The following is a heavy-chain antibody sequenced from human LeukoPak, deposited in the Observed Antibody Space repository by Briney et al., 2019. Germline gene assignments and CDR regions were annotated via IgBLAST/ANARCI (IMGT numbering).Heavy chain of an antibody. CDR2: INHSGST. D-gene: IGHD3-10*01. Sequence: SETLSLTCAVYGGSFSGYYWSWIRQPPGKGLEWIGEINHSGSTNYNPSLKSRVTISVDTSKNQFSLKLSSVTAADTAVYYCARAFSYYGSGSYYYYYMDVWGKGTTVTVSS. CDR1: GGSFSGYY. V-gene: IGHV4-34*01. J-gene: IGHJ6*03. CDR3: ARAFSYYGSGSYYYYYMDV.